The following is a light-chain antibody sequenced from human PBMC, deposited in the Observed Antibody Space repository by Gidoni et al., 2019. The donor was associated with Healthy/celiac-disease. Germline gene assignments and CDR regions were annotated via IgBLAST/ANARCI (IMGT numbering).Light chain of an antibody. J-gene: IGKJ4*01. V-gene: IGKV1-39*01. CDR3: QQSYSTPLVT. CDR1: QSISSY. Sequence: QMTHSPSSLSASVGDRVTITCRASQSISSYLNWYQQKPGKAPKLLIYAASSLQSGVPSRCSGSGSGTDFTLTISSLQPEEFATYYCQQSYSTPLVTFGGGTKVEIK. CDR2: AAS.